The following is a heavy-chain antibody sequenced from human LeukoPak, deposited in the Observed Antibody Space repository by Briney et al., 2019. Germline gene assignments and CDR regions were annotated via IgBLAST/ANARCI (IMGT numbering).Heavy chain of an antibody. D-gene: IGHD5-24*01. CDR1: GGSISSYY. J-gene: IGHJ4*02. V-gene: IGHV4-59*01. CDR2: IYYSGST. Sequence: SETLSLTCTVSGGSISSYYWSWIRQPPGKGLEWIGYIYYSGSTNYNPSLKSRVTISVDTSKNQFSLKLSSVTAADTAVYYCARLPRDGYNTIDYWGQGTLVTVSS. CDR3: ARLPRDGYNTIDY.